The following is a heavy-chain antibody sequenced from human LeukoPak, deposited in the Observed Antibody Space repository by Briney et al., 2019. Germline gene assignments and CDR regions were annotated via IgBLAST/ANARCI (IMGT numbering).Heavy chain of an antibody. D-gene: IGHD3-22*01. V-gene: IGHV3-48*03. J-gene: IGHJ3*02. CDR2: ISSSGSTI. CDR1: GFTFSSYE. Sequence: PGGSLRLSCAASGFTFSSYEMNWVRQAPGKGLEWVSYISSSGSTIYYADSVKGRFTISRDNAKNSLYLQMNSLRAEDTALYYCAKDIQYYYDSSGYFGAFDIWGQGTMVTVSS. CDR3: AKDIQYYYDSSGYFGAFDI.